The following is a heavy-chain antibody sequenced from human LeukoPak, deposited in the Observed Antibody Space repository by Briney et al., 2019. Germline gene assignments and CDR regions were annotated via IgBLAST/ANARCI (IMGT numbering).Heavy chain of an antibody. CDR1: GYTFTGYY. CDR3: ARDLGLDSGYDFGY. CDR2: INPNSGGT. D-gene: IGHD5-12*01. Sequence: ASVKVSCKASGYTFTGYYMHWVRQAPGQGLEWMGWINPNSGGTNYAQKFQGRVTMTRDTSISTAYMELSRLRSDDTAVYYCARDLGLDSGYDFGYWGQGTLVTVSS. J-gene: IGHJ4*02. V-gene: IGHV1-2*02.